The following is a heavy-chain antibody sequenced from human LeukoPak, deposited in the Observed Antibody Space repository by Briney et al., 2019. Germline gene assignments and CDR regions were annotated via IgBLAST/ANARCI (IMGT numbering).Heavy chain of an antibody. CDR1: GFAFSGYW. V-gene: IGHV3-7*01. CDR2: IKQDGREK. Sequence: PGGSLRLSCAASGFAFSGYWMSWVRQAPGKGLEWVANIKQDGREKYYVDSVKGRFTISRDNAKNSVFLQMNSLRAEDTAVYYCAREKYVDTAMVTSYFDYWGQGTLVTVSS. D-gene: IGHD5-18*01. CDR3: AREKYVDTAMVTSYFDY. J-gene: IGHJ4*02.